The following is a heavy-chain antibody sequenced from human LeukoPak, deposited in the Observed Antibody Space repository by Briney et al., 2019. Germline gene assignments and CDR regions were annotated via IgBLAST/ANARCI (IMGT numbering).Heavy chain of an antibody. Sequence: SETLSLTCAVSGGSFSGYYWSWIRQPPGKGLEWIGEISHSGSTNYSPSLKSRVTISVDTSKNQFSLNLSSVTAADTAVYYCARSLVRATMVWYFDLWGRGTLVTVSS. CDR1: GGSFSGYY. D-gene: IGHD5-12*01. CDR2: ISHSGST. V-gene: IGHV4-34*01. J-gene: IGHJ2*01. CDR3: ARSLVRATMVWYFDL.